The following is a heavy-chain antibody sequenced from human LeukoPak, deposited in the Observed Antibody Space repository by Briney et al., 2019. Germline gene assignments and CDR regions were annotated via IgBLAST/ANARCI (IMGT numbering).Heavy chain of an antibody. V-gene: IGHV3-21*01. CDR2: ISSSSSYI. Sequence: GGSLRLSCAASGFTFSSYSMNWVRQAPGKGLEWVSSISSSSSYIYYADSVKGRFTISRDNAKNSLYLQMNSLRAEDTAVYYCAREGGNWNYGYWGQGTLVTVSS. CDR1: GFTFSSYS. J-gene: IGHJ4*02. CDR3: AREGGNWNYGY. D-gene: IGHD1-7*01.